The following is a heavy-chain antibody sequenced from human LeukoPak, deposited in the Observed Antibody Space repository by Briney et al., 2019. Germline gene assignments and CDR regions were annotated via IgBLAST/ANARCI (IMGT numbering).Heavy chain of an antibody. V-gene: IGHV4-4*07. J-gene: IGHJ4*02. CDR3: AREDYDILTGYPN. D-gene: IGHD3-9*01. CDR2: IYTSGST. Sequence: SETLSLTCTVSGGSISSYYWSWIRQPAGKGLEWIGRIYTSGSTNYNPSLKSRVTMSVDTSNNQFSLKLRSVTAADTAVYYCAREDYDILTGYPNWGQGTLVTVSS. CDR1: GGSISSYY.